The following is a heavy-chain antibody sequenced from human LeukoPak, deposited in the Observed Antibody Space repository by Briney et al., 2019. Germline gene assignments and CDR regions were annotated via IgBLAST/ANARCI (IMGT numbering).Heavy chain of an antibody. Sequence: GGSLRLSCAASGFTFSSYAMSWVRQAPGKGLEWVSAISGSGGSTYYADSVKGRFTISRDNSKNTLYLQMNSLRAEDTAVYYCARISGGYDFGDFDYWGQGTLVTVSS. CDR2: ISGSGGST. D-gene: IGHD5-12*01. V-gene: IGHV3-23*01. CDR1: GFTFSSYA. J-gene: IGHJ4*02. CDR3: ARISGGYDFGDFDY.